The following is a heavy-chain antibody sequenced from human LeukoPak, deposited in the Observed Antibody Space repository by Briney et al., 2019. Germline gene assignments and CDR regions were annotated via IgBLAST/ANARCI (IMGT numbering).Heavy chain of an antibody. Sequence: PGGSLRLSCAASGFTFSNYAMTWVRQAPGKGLEWVSSVTASGGGSYYAGSVKGRFTISRDNSRNTLYLQMNSLRAEDTAVYYCAKRYYSDSSGYLGSLNYWGQGTLVTVSS. D-gene: IGHD3-22*01. J-gene: IGHJ4*02. CDR3: AKRYYSDSSGYLGSLNY. CDR2: VTASGGGS. CDR1: GFTFSNYA. V-gene: IGHV3-23*01.